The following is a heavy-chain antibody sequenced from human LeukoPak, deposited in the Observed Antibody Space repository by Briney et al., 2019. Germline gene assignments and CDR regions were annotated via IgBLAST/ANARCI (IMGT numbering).Heavy chain of an antibody. Sequence: QPGGSLRLSCAASGFTFSGSAMHWVRQASGKGLEWVGRIRSKANSYATAYAASVKGRFTISRDDSKNTAYLQMNSLKTEDTAVYYCTSLDSNLDYWGQGTLVTVSS. V-gene: IGHV3-73*01. D-gene: IGHD2-21*01. J-gene: IGHJ4*02. CDR2: IRSKANSYAT. CDR3: TSLDSNLDY. CDR1: GFTFSGSA.